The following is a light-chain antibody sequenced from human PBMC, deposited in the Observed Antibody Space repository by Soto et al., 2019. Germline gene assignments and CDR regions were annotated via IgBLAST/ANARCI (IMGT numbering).Light chain of an antibody. CDR2: GAS. J-gene: IGKJ4*01. CDR3: QQHISWPLT. V-gene: IGKV3-11*01. Sequence: EIVLTQSPATLSLSPGERATLSRRASQSVTSSLAWYQQKPGQAPRLLVYGASNRATGIPTRFSGSGSGTDFTLTISNLEPEDFAVYYCQQHISWPLTFGGGTKVDIK. CDR1: QSVTSS.